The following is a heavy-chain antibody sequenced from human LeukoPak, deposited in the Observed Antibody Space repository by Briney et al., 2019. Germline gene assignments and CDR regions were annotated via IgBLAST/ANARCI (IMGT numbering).Heavy chain of an antibody. CDR1: GGSVSSGSYY. CDR2: IYYSGST. V-gene: IGHV4-61*01. Sequence: ASETLSLTCTVSGGSVSSGSYYWSWIRQPPGKGLGWIGYIYYSGSTNYNPSLKSRVTISVDTSKNQFSLKLSSVTAADTAVYYCARRAIWFGELLFYDYWGQGTLVTVSS. CDR3: ARRAIWFGELLFYDY. J-gene: IGHJ4*02. D-gene: IGHD3-10*01.